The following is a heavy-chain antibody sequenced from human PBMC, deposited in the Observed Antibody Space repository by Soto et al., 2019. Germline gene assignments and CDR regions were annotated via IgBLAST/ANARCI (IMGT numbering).Heavy chain of an antibody. CDR3: ARVLSGSSLVDY. CDR1: GGSISSDY. Sequence: SETLSLTCTVSGGSISSDYWSWIRQPPGKGLEWIGYISYSGNTNYNPSLKSLVTISVDTSKKQFSLKLRSVTAADTAVYYCARVLSGSSLVDYWGQGMLVTVSS. CDR2: ISYSGNT. V-gene: IGHV4-59*01. D-gene: IGHD1-26*01. J-gene: IGHJ4*02.